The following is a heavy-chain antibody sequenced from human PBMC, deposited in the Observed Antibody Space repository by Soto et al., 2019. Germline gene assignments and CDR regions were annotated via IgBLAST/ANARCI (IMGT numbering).Heavy chain of an antibody. D-gene: IGHD6-19*01. CDR2: IYSGSIT. CDR3: ARFGYSSGWSGTRDDY. V-gene: IGHV3-53*01. Sequence: EVQLVESGGGLIQPGGSLRLSCVASGFTVNSNYMTWVRQAPGKGLEWVSTIYSGSITYYADSVKGRFTISRDHPKNTLYLNMNSLGVEDTAVYYCARFGYSSGWSGTRDDYWGLGTLVTVSS. CDR1: GFTVNSNY. J-gene: IGHJ4*02.